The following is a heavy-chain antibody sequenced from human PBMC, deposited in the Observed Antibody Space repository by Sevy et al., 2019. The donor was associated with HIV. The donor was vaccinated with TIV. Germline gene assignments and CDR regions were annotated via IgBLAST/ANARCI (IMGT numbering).Heavy chain of an antibody. V-gene: IGHV1-2*06. CDR3: ARGGVYNWNDLDY. Sequence: ASVKVSCKASGYTFTGYYMHWVRQAPGQGLEWMGRINPNSGGTNYAQTFQGRVTMTRDTSISTAYMELSRLRSDDTAVYYCARGGVYNWNDLDYWGQGTLVTVSS. CDR2: INPNSGGT. D-gene: IGHD1-1*01. CDR1: GYTFTGYY. J-gene: IGHJ4*02.